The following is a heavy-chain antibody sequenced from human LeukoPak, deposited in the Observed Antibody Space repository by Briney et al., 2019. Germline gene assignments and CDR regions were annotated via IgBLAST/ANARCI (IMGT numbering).Heavy chain of an antibody. D-gene: IGHD5-18*01. Sequence: PGGSLRLSCEASGFTFSNYWVSWVRQAPGKGLEWVANIKYDGSEKYYADSVTGRFTISRDNGKNSLYVQMNSLTVEDTAVYHCARNLVHLWNVFDFWGLGTMVTVSS. CDR2: IKYDGSEK. J-gene: IGHJ3*01. CDR3: ARNLVHLWNVFDF. V-gene: IGHV3-7*01. CDR1: GFTFSNYW.